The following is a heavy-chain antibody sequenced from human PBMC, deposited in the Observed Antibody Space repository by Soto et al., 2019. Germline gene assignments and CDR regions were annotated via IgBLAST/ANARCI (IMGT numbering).Heavy chain of an antibody. CDR3: ARDLPKGAAAASYYFDY. J-gene: IGHJ4*02. CDR1: GYTFTGYY. CDR2: INPNSGGT. D-gene: IGHD2-2*01. Sequence: ASVKVSCKASGYTFTGYYMHWVRQAPGQGLEWMGWINPNSGGTNYAQKFQGWVTMTRDTSISTAYMELSRLRSDDTAVYYCARDLPKGAAAASYYFDYWGQGTLVTVS. V-gene: IGHV1-2*04.